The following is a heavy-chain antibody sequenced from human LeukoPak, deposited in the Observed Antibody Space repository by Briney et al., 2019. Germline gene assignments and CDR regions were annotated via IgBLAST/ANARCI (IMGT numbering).Heavy chain of an antibody. D-gene: IGHD5-12*01. J-gene: IGHJ6*02. CDR2: IYYSGST. Sequence: SETLSITCTVSGGSISSYYWSWIRQPPGKGLEWIGYIYYSGSTNYNPSLKSRVTISVDTSKNQFSLKLSSVTAADTAVYYCARESLLATITSDYYYYYGMDVWGQGTTVTVSS. V-gene: IGHV4-59*12. CDR3: ARESLLATITSDYYYYYGMDV. CDR1: GGSISSYY.